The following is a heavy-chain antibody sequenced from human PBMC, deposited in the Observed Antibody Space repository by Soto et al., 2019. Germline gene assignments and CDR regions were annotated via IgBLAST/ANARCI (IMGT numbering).Heavy chain of an antibody. CDR3: AREEGLLNWFDP. D-gene: IGHD1-26*01. J-gene: IGHJ5*02. Sequence: EVQLVESGGGLVQPGGSLRLSCAASGFTFSSYSMNWVRQAPGKGLEWVSYISSSSSTIYYADSVKGRFTISRDNAKNSLYLQMTSLRAEDTAVYYCAREEGLLNWFDPWGQGTPVTVSS. V-gene: IGHV3-48*01. CDR1: GFTFSSYS. CDR2: ISSSSSTI.